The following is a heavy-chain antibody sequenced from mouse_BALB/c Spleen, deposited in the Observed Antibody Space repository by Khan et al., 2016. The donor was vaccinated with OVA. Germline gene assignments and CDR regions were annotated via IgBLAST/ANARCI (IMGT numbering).Heavy chain of an antibody. CDR3: AGAGYGGFAY. CDR2: ISDGGSYT. J-gene: IGHJ3*01. CDR1: GFTFSDYY. D-gene: IGHD1-1*02. Sequence: EVELVESGGGLVKPGGSLKLSCAASGFTFSDYYMYWVRQTPEKRLEWVATISDGGSYTYYPDSVKGRFTISRNNAQNNLYLHMSSLSSETTAMYYCAGAGYGGFAYWGQGTLVTVSA. V-gene: IGHV5-4*02.